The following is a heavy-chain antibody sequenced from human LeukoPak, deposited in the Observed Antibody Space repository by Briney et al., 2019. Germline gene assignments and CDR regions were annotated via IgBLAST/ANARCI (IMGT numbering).Heavy chain of an antibody. CDR3: ARGAGVFDY. CDR2: MKQDGREK. Sequence: GGSLRLACAASGFTFSDYWMTWVRQAPGKGPGWVANMKQDGREKWYVDSGKGRFTISRDNAKNSLYLQMNSLRAEDTAVYYCARGAGVFDYWGQGTLVTVSS. CDR1: GFTFSDYW. J-gene: IGHJ4*02. D-gene: IGHD3-10*01. V-gene: IGHV3-7*02.